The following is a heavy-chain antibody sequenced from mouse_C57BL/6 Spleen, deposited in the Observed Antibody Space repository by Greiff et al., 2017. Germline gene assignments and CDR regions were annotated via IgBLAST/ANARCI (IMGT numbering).Heavy chain of an antibody. CDR3: ARGITTVVADY. J-gene: IGHJ2*01. Sequence: QVQLQQPGAGLVKPGASVKLSCKASGYTFTSYWMHWVQQRPGQGLEWIGMIHPNSGSTNYNEKFKSKATLTVDKTADTAYMQLSSLTTEDSAVYYCARGITTVVADYWGQGTTLTVSS. CDR1: GYTFTSYW. D-gene: IGHD1-1*01. CDR2: IHPNSGST. V-gene: IGHV1-64*01.